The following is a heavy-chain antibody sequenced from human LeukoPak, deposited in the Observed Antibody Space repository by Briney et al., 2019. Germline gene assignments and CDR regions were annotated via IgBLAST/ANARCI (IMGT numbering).Heavy chain of an antibody. CDR2: IKGKADGGTT. V-gene: IGHV3-15*01. D-gene: IGHD3-9*01. J-gene: IGHJ6*02. CDR3: TTDYDILTGPAPYYYYGMDV. Sequence: GGSLGLSCAASGFTFSNAWMSWVRQAPGKGLNWVAGIKGKADGGTTDYAAPVKGRFTISRDDSKNTLYLQMNSLKTEDTAVYYCTTDYDILTGPAPYYYYGMDVWGQGTTVTVSS. CDR1: GFTFSNAW.